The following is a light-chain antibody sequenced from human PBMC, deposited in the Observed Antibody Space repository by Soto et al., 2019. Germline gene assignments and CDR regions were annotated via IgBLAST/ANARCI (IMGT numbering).Light chain of an antibody. CDR3: QQSFSSPPWT. J-gene: IGKJ1*01. CDR2: KAS. CDR1: QSISSW. Sequence: DIQMTQSPSTLSASVGDRVTITCRASQSISSWLAWYQQKPGKAPKLLINKASSLQSGVPSRFRGSGSGTNFSLTISSLQPEDFATYYCQQSFSSPPWTFGQGTKVDIK. V-gene: IGKV1-5*03.